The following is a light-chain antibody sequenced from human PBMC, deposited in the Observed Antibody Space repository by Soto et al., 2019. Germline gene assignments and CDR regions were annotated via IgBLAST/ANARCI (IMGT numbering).Light chain of an antibody. CDR3: VSGDERLGAVI. V-gene: IGLV1-47*02. Sequence: QSVLTQPPSASGTPGQRVFISCSGSSSNIGGTNYAYWYQQLPGAAPKLLMHSNNLRPSGVPERISGSKSGTSASLAISGLRFEDEAVYYCVSGDERLGAVIVGGGT. J-gene: IGLJ2*01. CDR1: SSNIGGTNY. CDR2: SNN.